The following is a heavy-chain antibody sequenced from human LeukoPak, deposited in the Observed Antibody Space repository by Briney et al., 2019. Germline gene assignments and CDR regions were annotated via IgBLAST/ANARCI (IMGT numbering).Heavy chain of an antibody. D-gene: IGHD6-13*01. J-gene: IGHJ3*02. CDR2: ISSSGSTI. Sequence: GGSLRLSCAASGFTFSDYYMSWIRQAPGKGLEWVSYISSSGSTIYYADSVKGRFTFSRDNAKNSLYLQMNSLRAEDTAVYYCASPYSSSWLPDAFDIWGQGTVVTVSS. V-gene: IGHV3-11*01. CDR3: ASPYSSSWLPDAFDI. CDR1: GFTFSDYY.